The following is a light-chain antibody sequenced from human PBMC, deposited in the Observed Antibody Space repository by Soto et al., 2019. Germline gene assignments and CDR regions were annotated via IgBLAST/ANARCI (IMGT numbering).Light chain of an antibody. CDR3: ETWDDSLNVRV. J-gene: IGLJ3*02. CDR2: SDD. CDR1: GSNIGDNA. V-gene: IGLV1-36*01. Sequence: QSVLTQPPSVSGAPGQRVSISCSGSGSNIGDNAVNWYQQLPGKAPKLLINSDDALSSGVSDRFSGSKSGTSASLAISGLQSEDEADYFCETWDDSLNVRVFGGGTKLTVL.